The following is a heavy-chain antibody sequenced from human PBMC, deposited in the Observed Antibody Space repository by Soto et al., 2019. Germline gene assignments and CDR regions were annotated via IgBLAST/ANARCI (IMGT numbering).Heavy chain of an antibody. J-gene: IGHJ4*02. CDR2: IKDGGRT. CDR1: GGSLSGYY. D-gene: IGHD5-18*01. Sequence: QVQLQQWGAGLLKPSETLSLNCAVNGGSLSGYYWSWIRQPPGKGLEWIGEIKDGGRTNYSPSLKSRATISSDTSNNQFSLRLYSVTAADTGVYYCAKDYRGYSYGYLDYWGQGTLVTVSS. CDR3: AKDYRGYSYGYLDY. V-gene: IGHV4-34*01.